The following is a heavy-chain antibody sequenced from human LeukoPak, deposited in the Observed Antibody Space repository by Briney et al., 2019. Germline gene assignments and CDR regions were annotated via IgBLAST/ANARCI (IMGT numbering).Heavy chain of an antibody. J-gene: IGHJ4*02. D-gene: IGHD6-19*01. CDR3: AKCRGWDSSGWPIDH. CDR2: ISGSGGST. Sequence: PGGSLRLSCAASGFTFSSYAMSWVRQAPGKGLEWVSAISGSGGSTHYADSVKGRFIISSDNSKNTLYLQMNSLRAEDTAIYYCAKCRGWDSSGWPIDHWGQGTLVTVSS. CDR1: GFTFSSYA. V-gene: IGHV3-23*01.